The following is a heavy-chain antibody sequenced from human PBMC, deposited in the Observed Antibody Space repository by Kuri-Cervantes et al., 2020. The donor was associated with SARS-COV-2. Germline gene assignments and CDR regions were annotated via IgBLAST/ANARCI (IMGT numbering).Heavy chain of an antibody. D-gene: IGHD6-19*01. Sequence: AGSLRPSCAAARFTFSSYAMHWDRQAPGKGLEWVAVISYGGSNKYYADSVKGRFTISRDNSKNTLYLQMNSLRAEDTAVYYCAREEVLAVAGTGGFDYWGQGTLVTVSS. V-gene: IGHV3-30-3*01. J-gene: IGHJ4*02. CDR3: AREEVLAVAGTGGFDY. CDR1: RFTFSSYA. CDR2: ISYGGSNK.